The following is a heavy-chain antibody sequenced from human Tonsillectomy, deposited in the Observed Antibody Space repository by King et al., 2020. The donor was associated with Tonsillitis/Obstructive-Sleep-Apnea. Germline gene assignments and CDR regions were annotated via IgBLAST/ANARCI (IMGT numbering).Heavy chain of an antibody. J-gene: IGHJ4*02. D-gene: IGHD3-22*01. CDR2: MDPSDSYT. V-gene: IGHV5-10-1*01. Sequence: VQLVESGAEVKKPGESLRISCKGSGYSFTSYWITWVRQMPGKGLEWMGKMDPSDSYTNYSPSFQGHVTISADKSISTAYLQWSSLKASDTAMYYCARYYYYDTSGYYYWGQGPLVTVSS. CDR1: GYSFTSYW. CDR3: ARYYYYDTSGYYY.